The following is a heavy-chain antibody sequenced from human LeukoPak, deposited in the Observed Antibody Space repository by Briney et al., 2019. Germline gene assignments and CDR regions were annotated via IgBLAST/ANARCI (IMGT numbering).Heavy chain of an antibody. D-gene: IGHD6-13*01. V-gene: IGHV3-33*01. CDR1: GFTFSSYG. CDR2: KWYDGSNK. CDR3: ARDRSSSWYTQFDY. J-gene: IGHJ4*02. Sequence: PGGSLRLSCAASGFTFSSYGMHWVRQAPGKGLEWVAVKWYDGSNKYYADSVKGRLTISRDNSRNTLYLQMNSLRAEDTAVYYCARDRSSSWYTQFDYWGQGTLVTVSS.